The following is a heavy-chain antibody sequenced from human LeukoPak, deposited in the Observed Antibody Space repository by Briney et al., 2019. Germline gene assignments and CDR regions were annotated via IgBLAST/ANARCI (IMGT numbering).Heavy chain of an antibody. V-gene: IGHV1-18*01. D-gene: IGHD3-22*01. CDR1: GYTFTDYG. Sequence: VASVKVSCXTSGYTFTDYGINWVRQAPGQGLEWMEWISASNGNTNYAQKLQGRVTMTTDTSTSTAYMELRSLRSDDTAVYFCARDLHPGLDYYDSSGYGGDYWGQGTLVTVSS. CDR3: ARDLHPGLDYYDSSGYGGDY. J-gene: IGHJ4*02. CDR2: ISASNGNT.